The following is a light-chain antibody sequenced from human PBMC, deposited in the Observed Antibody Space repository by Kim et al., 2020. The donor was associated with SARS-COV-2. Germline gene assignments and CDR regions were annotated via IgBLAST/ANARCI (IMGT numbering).Light chain of an antibody. J-gene: IGLJ2*01. CDR2: GRN. Sequence: SSELTQDTAVSVALGQTVRITCQGDRLRSYYATWYQQKPRQAPLLVIFGRNNRPSGIPDRFSGSTSGNTASLTISGAQAEDDADFYCQSRDSGGNVVFGGGTQLTVL. CDR1: RLRSYY. V-gene: IGLV3-19*01. CDR3: QSRDSGGNVV.